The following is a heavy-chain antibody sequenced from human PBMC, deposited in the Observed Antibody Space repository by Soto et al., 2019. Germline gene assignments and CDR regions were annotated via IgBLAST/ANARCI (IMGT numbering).Heavy chain of an antibody. CDR1: GGSFSGYY. Sequence: PSETLSLTCAVYGGSFSGYYWSWIRQPPGKGLEWIGEINHSGSTNYNPSLKSRVTISVDTSKNQFSLKLSSVTAADTAVYYCARVGTMTTVTTRLYYFDYWGQGTLVTVSS. CDR3: ARVGTMTTVTTRLYYFDY. D-gene: IGHD4-17*01. J-gene: IGHJ4*02. CDR2: INHSGST. V-gene: IGHV4-34*01.